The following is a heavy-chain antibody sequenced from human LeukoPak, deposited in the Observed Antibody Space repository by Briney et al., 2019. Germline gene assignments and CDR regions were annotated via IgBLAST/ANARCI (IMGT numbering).Heavy chain of an antibody. D-gene: IGHD4-23*01. CDR3: ARSGVVTVIRDNCFDP. CDR2: ISTSGSYI. J-gene: IGHJ5*02. Sequence: GGSLRLSCAASGFTLSSYAMSWVRQAPGKGLEWVSSISTSGSYIYYADSLKGRFTISRDNAKNSLFLQMNSLRAEDTAVYYCARSGVVTVIRDNCFDPWGQGTLVTVSS. CDR1: GFTLSSYA. V-gene: IGHV3-21*01.